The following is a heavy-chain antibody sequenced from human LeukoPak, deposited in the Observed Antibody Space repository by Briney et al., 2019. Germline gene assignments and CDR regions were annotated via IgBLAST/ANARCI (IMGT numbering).Heavy chain of an antibody. V-gene: IGHV3-21*01. Sequence: GGSLRLSCAASGFSFSTYAISWVRQAPGKGLEWVSCISTTSSYIFYADSVRGRFTISRDNAKNSLYLQMNSLRAEDTAVYYCARDYGSGSYSHFDYWGQGTLVTVSS. CDR1: GFSFSTYA. CDR3: ARDYGSGSYSHFDY. D-gene: IGHD3-10*01. CDR2: ISTTSSYI. J-gene: IGHJ4*02.